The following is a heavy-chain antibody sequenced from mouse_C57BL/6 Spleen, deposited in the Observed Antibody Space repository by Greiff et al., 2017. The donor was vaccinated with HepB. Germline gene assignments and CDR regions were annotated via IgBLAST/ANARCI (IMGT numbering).Heavy chain of an antibody. D-gene: IGHD4-1*01. Sequence: QVQLQQSGAELARPGASVKLSCKASGYTFTSYGISWVKQSTGQGLEWIGEIYPRSGNTYYNEKFKGKATLTADKSSSTAYMELRSLTSEDSAVYFCARDNWDVGGYFGCWGQGTTLTDSS. CDR3: ARDNWDVGGYFGC. J-gene: IGHJ2*01. V-gene: IGHV1-81*01. CDR2: IYPRSGNT. CDR1: GYTFTSYG.